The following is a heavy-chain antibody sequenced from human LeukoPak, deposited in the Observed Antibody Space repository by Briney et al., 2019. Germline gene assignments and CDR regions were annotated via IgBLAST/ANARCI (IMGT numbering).Heavy chain of an antibody. Sequence: PSETLSLTCAVYGGSFSGYYWSWIRQPPGKGLEWIGEINHSGSTNYNPSLKSRVTISVDTSKNQFSLKLSSVTAADTAVYYCARANPTLGSYAFDIWGQGTMVTVSS. V-gene: IGHV4-34*01. D-gene: IGHD2-15*01. CDR2: INHSGST. CDR3: ARANPTLGSYAFDI. CDR1: GGSFSGYY. J-gene: IGHJ3*02.